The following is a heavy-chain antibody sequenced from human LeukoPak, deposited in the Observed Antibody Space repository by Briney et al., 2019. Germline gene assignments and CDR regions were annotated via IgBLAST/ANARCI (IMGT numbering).Heavy chain of an antibody. Sequence: ASVKVSCKASGYDITAHFMHWVRQAPGQGLEWLGTIHPNGYSTTYAQRFQGRITMTRDTSTSTVNMDLSSLRSEDTAVYYCAKPMVVTAIFPDFDYWGQGTPVTVSS. J-gene: IGHJ4*02. V-gene: IGHV1-46*01. D-gene: IGHD2-21*02. CDR2: IHPNGYST. CDR1: GYDITAHF. CDR3: AKPMVVTAIFPDFDY.